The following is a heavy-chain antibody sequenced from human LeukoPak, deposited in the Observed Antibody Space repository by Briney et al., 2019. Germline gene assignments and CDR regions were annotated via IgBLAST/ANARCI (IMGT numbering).Heavy chain of an antibody. Sequence: PSETLSLTCTVSGGSISSYYWSWIRQPPGKGLEWIGYIYYSGSTNYNPSLKSRVTISVDASKNQFSLKLSSVTAADTAVYYCARQYSDESSGYYFAYWGQGTLVTVSS. D-gene: IGHD3-22*01. V-gene: IGHV4-59*08. CDR2: IYYSGST. CDR1: GGSISSYY. CDR3: ARQYSDESSGYYFAY. J-gene: IGHJ4*02.